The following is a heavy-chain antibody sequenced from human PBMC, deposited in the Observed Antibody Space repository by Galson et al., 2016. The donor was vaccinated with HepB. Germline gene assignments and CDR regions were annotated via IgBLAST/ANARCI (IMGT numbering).Heavy chain of an antibody. CDR2: IRGSGGGI. CDR1: GFIFSTYA. V-gene: IGHV3-23*01. J-gene: IGHJ4*02. D-gene: IGHD6-13*01. Sequence: SLRLSCAASGFIFSTYAMNWVRQAPGKGLEWVSSIRGSGGGIDYADSVKGRFTISRDNSKNTLYLQMSSLRAEDTALYYCAKDLWTGQQLAYYFDYWGQGTLVTVSS. CDR3: AKDLWTGQQLAYYFDY.